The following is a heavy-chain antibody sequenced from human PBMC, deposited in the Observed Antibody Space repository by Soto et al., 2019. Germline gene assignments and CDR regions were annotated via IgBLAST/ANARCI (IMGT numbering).Heavy chain of an antibody. V-gene: IGHV3-30*18. CDR3: AKDRAGYSGYEALDYYYYGMDV. CDR2: ISYDGSNK. CDR1: GFTFSSYG. Sequence: GGSLRLSCAASGFTFSSYGMHWVRQAPGKGLEWVAVISYDGSNKYYADSVKGRFTISRDNSKNTLYLQMNSLRAEDTAVYYCAKDRAGYSGYEALDYYYYGMDVWGQGTTVTVSS. J-gene: IGHJ6*02. D-gene: IGHD5-12*01.